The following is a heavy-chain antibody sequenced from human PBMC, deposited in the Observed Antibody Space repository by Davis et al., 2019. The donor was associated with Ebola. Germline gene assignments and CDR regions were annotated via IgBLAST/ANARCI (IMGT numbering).Heavy chain of an antibody. Sequence: GESLKIPCAASGFTFSNAWMNWVRQAPGKGLEWVGRIESRTDGGTTDYAAPVKGRFTISRDNSKNTLYLQMSSLRAEDTAVYYCAKDYLDYWGQGTLVTVSS. CDR1: GFTFSNAW. CDR2: IESRTDGGTT. V-gene: IGHV3-15*04. CDR3: AKDYLDY. J-gene: IGHJ4*02.